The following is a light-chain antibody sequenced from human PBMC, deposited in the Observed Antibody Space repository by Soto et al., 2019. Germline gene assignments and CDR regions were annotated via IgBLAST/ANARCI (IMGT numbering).Light chain of an antibody. CDR1: SSDIGSYNR. V-gene: IGLV2-18*02. J-gene: IGLJ1*01. Sequence: QSVLTQPPSVSGSAGQSVTISCTGTSSDIGSYNRVSWYQLPPGTAPKLMIYEVINRPSGVPDRFCGSKSGNTASLTITGLRAEDEADYYCSSYTSSRVFGTGTKVTVL. CDR2: EVI. CDR3: SSYTSSRV.